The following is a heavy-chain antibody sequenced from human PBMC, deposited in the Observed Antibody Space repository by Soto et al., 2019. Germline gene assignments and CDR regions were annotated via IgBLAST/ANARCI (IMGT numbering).Heavy chain of an antibody. CDR1: GFTFSSYW. CDR3: ARDPSNFNWLDAFDI. J-gene: IGHJ3*02. D-gene: IGHD1-1*01. CDR2: IKQDGSEK. V-gene: IGHV3-7*01. Sequence: GGSLRLSCAASGFTFSSYWMSWVRQAPGKGLEWVANIKQDGSEKYYVDSVKGRFTISRDNAKNSLYLQMNSLRAEDTAVYYCARDPSNFNWLDAFDIWGQGTMVTVSS.